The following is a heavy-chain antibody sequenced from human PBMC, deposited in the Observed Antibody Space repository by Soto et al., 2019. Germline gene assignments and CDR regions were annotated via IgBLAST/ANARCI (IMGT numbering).Heavy chain of an antibody. CDR1: GGSISSYY. J-gene: IGHJ6*04. V-gene: IGHV4-4*07. CDR2: IYTSGRT. CDR3: ARGNPGIAEDGPGGYGMDV. D-gene: IGHD6-13*01. Sequence: PSETLSLTCAVSGGSISSYYWSWIRQPSGKDLEWIGRIYTSGRTNYNPSLQSRLIMSVDTSKNQFSLKLSSVTAADTAVYYCARGNPGIAEDGPGGYGMDVWGKATTVT.